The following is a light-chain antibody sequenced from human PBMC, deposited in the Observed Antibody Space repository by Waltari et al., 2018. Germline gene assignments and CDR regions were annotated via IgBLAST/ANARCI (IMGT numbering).Light chain of an antibody. Sequence: QSALTQPASLSGSPGQSITISCTGTSSDVGYYHRVSWYQPHPGKAPKLVMCEGDKLPSGISNRFSGSKSGHTASLAISGLQAEDEADYYCCSYVRSVSFVFGGGTKLTVL. J-gene: IGLJ2*01. CDR1: SSDVGYYHR. V-gene: IGLV2-23*03. CDR2: EGD. CDR3: CSYVRSVSFV.